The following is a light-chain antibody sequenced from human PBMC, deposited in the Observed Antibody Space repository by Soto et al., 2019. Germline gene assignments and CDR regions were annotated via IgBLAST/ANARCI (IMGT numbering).Light chain of an antibody. CDR3: CAYAPSRTLL. V-gene: IGLV2-23*01. Sequence: QSALTQPASVSGSPGESITISCTGTSSDVGTYNLVTWYQQHPGRVPKLILYEGNKRPSGVSSRFSASKSGKTASLTISGLQAEDEADYFCCAYAPSRTLLFGGGTKVTVL. CDR1: SSDVGTYNL. J-gene: IGLJ2*01. CDR2: EGN.